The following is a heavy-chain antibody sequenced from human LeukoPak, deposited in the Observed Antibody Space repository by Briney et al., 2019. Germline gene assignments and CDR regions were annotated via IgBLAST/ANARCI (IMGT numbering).Heavy chain of an antibody. V-gene: IGHV4-30-2*03. CDR3: ARLGAGPTYYDFWSGYSSFYFDY. J-gene: IGHJ4*02. CDR2: ISSSGNT. CDR1: GGSISSGGYY. Sequence: PSQTLSLTCTVSGGSISSGGYYWSWIRRPPGKGLEWIGGISSSGNTYYNPSLKSRITISVDTSKNHFSLKLSSVTAADTAVYYCARLGAGPTYYDFWSGYSSFYFDYWGQGTLVTVSS. D-gene: IGHD3-3*01.